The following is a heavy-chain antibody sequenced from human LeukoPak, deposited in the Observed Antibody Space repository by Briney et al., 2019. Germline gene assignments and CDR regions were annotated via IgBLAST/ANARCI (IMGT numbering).Heavy chain of an antibody. Sequence: GGSLRLSCAASGFTFSSYAMSWVRQAPGKGLEWVAVISYDGSNKYYADSVKGRFTISRDKSKNTLYLQMNSLRAEDTAVYYCAKPGGSITMIVVAGFDYWGQGTLVTVSS. J-gene: IGHJ4*02. CDR2: ISYDGSNK. V-gene: IGHV3-30*18. D-gene: IGHD3-22*01. CDR1: GFTFSSYA. CDR3: AKPGGSITMIVVAGFDY.